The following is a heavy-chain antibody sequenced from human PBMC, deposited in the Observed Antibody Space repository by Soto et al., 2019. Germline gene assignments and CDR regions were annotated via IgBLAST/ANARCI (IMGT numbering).Heavy chain of an antibody. Sequence: PGGSLRLSCAASGFTFSSYSMNWVCQAPGKGLEWVSYISSSSSTIYYADSVKGRFTISRDNAKNSLYLQMNSLRAEDTAVYYCAREDSSSWSGNVFDIWGQGTMVTVS. CDR2: ISSSSSTI. J-gene: IGHJ3*02. CDR1: GFTFSSYS. V-gene: IGHV3-48*01. CDR3: AREDSSSWSGNVFDI. D-gene: IGHD6-13*01.